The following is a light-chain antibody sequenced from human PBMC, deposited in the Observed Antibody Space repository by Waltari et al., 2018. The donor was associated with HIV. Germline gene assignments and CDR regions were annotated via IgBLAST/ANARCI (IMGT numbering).Light chain of an antibody. CDR1: SSDVGGYYL. V-gene: IGLV2-23*02. CDR3: CAYAGSTTYVI. Sequence: QSALTHPASVSGSPGQSITISCTGTSSDVGGYYLVSWYQPHPGKAPKLMIYEVSKRPSGVSNRFSGSKSGNTASLTISGLQAEDEADYYCCAYAGSTTYVIFGGGTKLTVL. J-gene: IGLJ2*01. CDR2: EVS.